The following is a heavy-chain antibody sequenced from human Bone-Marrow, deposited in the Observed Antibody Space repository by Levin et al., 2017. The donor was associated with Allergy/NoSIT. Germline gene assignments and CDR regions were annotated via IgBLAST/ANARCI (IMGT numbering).Heavy chain of an antibody. J-gene: IGHJ4*02. CDR2: INPSGGST. CDR3: ARVSRQGSSVIFDY. Sequence: GESLKISCKASGYTFTSYYMHWVQQAPGQGLEWMGIINPSGGSTSYAQKFQGRVTMTRDTSTSTVYMELSSLRSEDTAVYYCARVSRQGSSVIFDYWGQGTLVTVSS. V-gene: IGHV1-46*01. D-gene: IGHD6-6*01. CDR1: GYTFTSYY.